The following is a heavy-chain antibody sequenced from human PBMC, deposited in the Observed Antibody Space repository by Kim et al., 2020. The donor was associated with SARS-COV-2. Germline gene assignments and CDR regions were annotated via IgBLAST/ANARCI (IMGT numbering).Heavy chain of an antibody. J-gene: IGHJ3*02. D-gene: IGHD3-10*01. CDR2: ISSSSSYT. CDR3: ARDLIKRLARGEAFDI. Sequence: GGSLRLSCAASGFTFSDYYMSWIRQAPGKGLEWVSYISSSSSYTNYADSVKGRFTISRDNAKNSLYLQMNSLRAEDTAVYYCARDLIKRLARGEAFDIWGQGTMVTVSS. CDR1: GFTFSDYY. V-gene: IGHV3-11*05.